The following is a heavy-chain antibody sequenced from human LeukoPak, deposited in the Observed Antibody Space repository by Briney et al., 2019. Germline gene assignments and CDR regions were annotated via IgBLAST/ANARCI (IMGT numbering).Heavy chain of an antibody. CDR1: GFTFSIFG. D-gene: IGHD3-22*01. Sequence: PGGSLRLSCAASGFTFSIFGMSWVRQAPGKGLEWVSGITNSGGSTYYADSVKGRFTISRDNSKNTLYLQMNSLRAEDTAVYYCARRAGDYSHPYDYWGQGTLVTVSS. J-gene: IGHJ4*02. CDR2: ITNSGGST. V-gene: IGHV3-23*01. CDR3: ARRAGDYSHPYDY.